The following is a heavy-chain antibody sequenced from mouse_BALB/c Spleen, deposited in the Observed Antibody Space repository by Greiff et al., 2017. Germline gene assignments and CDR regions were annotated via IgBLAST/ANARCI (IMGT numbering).Heavy chain of an antibody. J-gene: IGHJ3*01. V-gene: IGHV5-6-5*01. CDR1: GFTFSSYA. Sequence: EVKLVESGGGLVKPGGSLKLSCAASGFTFSSYAMSWVRQTPEKRLEWVASISSGGSTYYPDSVKGRFTISRDNARNILYLQMSSLRSEDTAMYYCAREDTDYYGYWFAYWGQGTLVTVSA. CDR3: AREDTDYYGYWFAY. D-gene: IGHD1-2*01. CDR2: ISSGGST.